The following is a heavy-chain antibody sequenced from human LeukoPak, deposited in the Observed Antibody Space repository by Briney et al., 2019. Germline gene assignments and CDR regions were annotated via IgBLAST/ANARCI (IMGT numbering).Heavy chain of an antibody. CDR1: GLSLSISG. CDR3: AREISMFVNAFDL. D-gene: IGHD3-10*02. J-gene: IGHJ3*01. V-gene: IGHV3-33*01. Sequence: GRSLRLFCAPSGLSLSISGMHSVRQAPGKGLEWVAVIWYDGSNECYADSVKGRFTLSRDNSKNALPMEMNSRRVEDTSVYYCAREISMFVNAFDLWGQGTLVAVSS. CDR2: IWYDGSNE.